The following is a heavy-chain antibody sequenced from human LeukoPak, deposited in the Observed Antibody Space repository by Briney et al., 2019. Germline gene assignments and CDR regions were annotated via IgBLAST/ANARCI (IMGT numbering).Heavy chain of an antibody. CDR2: ISAYNGNT. CDR1: GYTFTSYG. CDR3: ATSSGKLDYYYGMDV. J-gene: IGHJ6*02. Sequence: GASVKVSCKASGYTFTSYGISWVRQAPGQGLEWMGWISAYNGNTNYAQKLQGRVTMTTDTSTDTAYMELSSLRSEDTAVYYCATSSGKLDYYYGMDVWGQGTTVTVSS. D-gene: IGHD1-26*01. V-gene: IGHV1-18*01.